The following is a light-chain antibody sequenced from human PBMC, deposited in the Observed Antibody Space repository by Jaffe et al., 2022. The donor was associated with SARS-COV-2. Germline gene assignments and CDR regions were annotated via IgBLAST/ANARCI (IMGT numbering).Light chain of an antibody. CDR3: QQYGGSSRT. Sequence: IVLTQSPGTLSLSPGEGATLSCRASQSVSSNSLAWYQQKPGQAPRLLIYGASSRATGIPARFSGSGSGTDFTLTISRLEPEDFAVYYCQQYGGSSRTFGQGTKVEAK. CDR1: QSVSSNS. J-gene: IGKJ1*01. CDR2: GAS. V-gene: IGKV3-20*01.